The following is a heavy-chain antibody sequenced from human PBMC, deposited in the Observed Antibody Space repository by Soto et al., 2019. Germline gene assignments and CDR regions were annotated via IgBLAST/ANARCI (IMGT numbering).Heavy chain of an antibody. J-gene: IGHJ4*02. D-gene: IGHD3-10*01. CDR3: ARGSGLTYFDY. V-gene: IGHV1-3*01. Sequence: QVQLVQSGAEVKKPGASVKVSCKASGYTFTSYAMHWVRQAPGQRLEWMGWINAGNGNTNYSQKFQGRVTITRDTSASTAYMELSSLRSEDTAVYYCARGSGLTYFDYWRQGTLVTVSS. CDR1: GYTFTSYA. CDR2: INAGNGNT.